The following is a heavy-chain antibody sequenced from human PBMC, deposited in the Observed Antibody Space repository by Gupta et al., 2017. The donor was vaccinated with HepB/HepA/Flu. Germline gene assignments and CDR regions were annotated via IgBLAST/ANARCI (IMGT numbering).Heavy chain of an antibody. CDR3: ARDGSGSLRGQLDY. CDR1: GFTFSTYG. V-gene: IGHV3-33*01. CDR2: IWYDGNNK. J-gene: IGHJ4*02. D-gene: IGHD1-26*01. Sequence: QVQLVESGGGVVQPGRSLRLSCAASGFTFSTYGMPWVRQAPGKGLGWVAVIWYDGNNKYYADSVKGRFTISRDNSKNTLYLQMNSMTAEDTAMYYCARDGSGSLRGQLDYWGQGTLVTVSS.